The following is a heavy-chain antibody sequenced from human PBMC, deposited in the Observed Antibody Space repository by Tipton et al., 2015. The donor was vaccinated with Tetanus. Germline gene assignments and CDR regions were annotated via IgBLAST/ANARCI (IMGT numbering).Heavy chain of an antibody. J-gene: IGHJ4*02. Sequence: QSGAEVKKPGASVKVSCQASGYPFTSYYMHWVRQAPGQGLEWMGWINPYTGGAKYAQKFQGRVTMTRDKSATTVYIDLSSLRSDDTAVYYCARGMDYDSSGIDDFWGQGTLVTVSS. CDR1: GYPFTSYY. V-gene: IGHV1-2*02. CDR3: ARGMDYDSSGIDDF. CDR2: INPYTGGA. D-gene: IGHD3-22*01.